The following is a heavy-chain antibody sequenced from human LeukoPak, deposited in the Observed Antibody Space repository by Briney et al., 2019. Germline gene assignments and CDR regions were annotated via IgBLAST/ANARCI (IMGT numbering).Heavy chain of an antibody. D-gene: IGHD3-22*01. CDR1: GYTFTSYG. J-gene: IGHJ4*02. Sequence: ASVKVSCKASGYTFTSYGISWVRQAPGQGLEWMGWISAYNGNTNYAQKLQGRVTMTTDTSTSTVYMELRSLRSDDTAVYYCARDPGYYDSSGYYMRFDYWGQGTLVTVSS. V-gene: IGHV1-18*01. CDR3: ARDPGYYDSSGYYMRFDY. CDR2: ISAYNGNT.